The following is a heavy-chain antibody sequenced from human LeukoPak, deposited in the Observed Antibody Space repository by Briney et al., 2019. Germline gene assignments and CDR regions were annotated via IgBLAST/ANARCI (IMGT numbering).Heavy chain of an antibody. CDR1: GYSSTSYW. V-gene: IGHV5-51*01. J-gene: IGHJ3*02. CDR2: IYPGDSDT. D-gene: IGHD2-2*02. Sequence: GESLKISCKGSGYSSTSYWIGWVRQMPGKGLEWMGIIYPGDSDTRYSPSFQGQVTISADKSISTAYLQWSSLKASDTAMYYCARLGCSSTSCYTWGDDAFDIWGQGTMVTVSS. CDR3: ARLGCSSTSCYTWGDDAFDI.